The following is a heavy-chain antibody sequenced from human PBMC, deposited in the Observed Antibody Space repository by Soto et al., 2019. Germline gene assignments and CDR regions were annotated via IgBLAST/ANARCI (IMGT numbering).Heavy chain of an antibody. D-gene: IGHD4-17*01. CDR3: VRGYGDYEGHAFEI. CDR1: GGSISSYY. CDR2: IYNSGST. Sequence: PSETLSLTCTVSGGSISSYYWSWIRQPPGKGLEWIGYIYNSGSTTYNPSLKSRVTIPVETSKNKFSLQLSAVSAAGTAVYYCVRGYGDYEGHAFEIWGQGTMVTVSS. J-gene: IGHJ3*02. V-gene: IGHV4-59*01.